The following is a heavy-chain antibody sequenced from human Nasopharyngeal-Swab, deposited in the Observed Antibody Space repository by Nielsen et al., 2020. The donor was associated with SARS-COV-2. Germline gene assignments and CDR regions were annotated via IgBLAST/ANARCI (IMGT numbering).Heavy chain of an antibody. CDR3: ASIPGGRTPGSSENWYFDL. CDR2: ISSSSSYI. J-gene: IGHJ2*01. CDR1: GFTFSTYS. Sequence: GESLKISCAASGFTFSTYSMNWVRQAPGKGLEWVSSISSSSSYIYYADSLKGRFTISRDNSKNTLYLQMNSLRAEDTAVYYCASIPGGRTPGSSENWYFDLWGRGTLVTVSS. D-gene: IGHD3-16*01. V-gene: IGHV3-21*04.